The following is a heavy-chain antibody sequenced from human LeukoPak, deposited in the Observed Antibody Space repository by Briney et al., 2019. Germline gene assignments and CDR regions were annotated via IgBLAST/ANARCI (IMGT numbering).Heavy chain of an antibody. V-gene: IGHV1-3*01. CDR2: INAGNGNT. J-gene: IGHJ4*02. Sequence: GASVKVSCKASGYTFISYAMNWVRQAPGQRLEWMGWINAGNGNTKYSQKFQGRVTITRDTSASTAYMELSSLRSEDTAVYYCARGSIAARGYFDYWGQGTLVTVSS. CDR3: ARGSIAARGYFDY. CDR1: GYTFISYA. D-gene: IGHD6-6*01.